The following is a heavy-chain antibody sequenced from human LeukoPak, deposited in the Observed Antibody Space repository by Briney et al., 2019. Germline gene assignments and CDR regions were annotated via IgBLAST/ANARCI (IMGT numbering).Heavy chain of an antibody. V-gene: IGHV3-21*01. CDR3: ARDYSSSSGLDY. CDR2: ISSSTLKI. J-gene: IGHJ4*02. Sequence: GGSLRLSCAASGFTFSKYAMTWVRQAPGKGLEWVSAISSSTLKIYYADSVKGRFTISRDNAKNSLYLQMDSLRVEDTAVYYCARDYSSSSGLDYWGQGSLVTVSA. D-gene: IGHD6-6*01. CDR1: GFTFSKYA.